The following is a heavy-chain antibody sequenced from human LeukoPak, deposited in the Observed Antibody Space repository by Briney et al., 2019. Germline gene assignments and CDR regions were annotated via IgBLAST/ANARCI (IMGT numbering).Heavy chain of an antibody. J-gene: IGHJ6*04. V-gene: IGHV3-7*01. CDR1: GFTFSSYW. CDR3: AELGITLIGGV. CDR2: IKQDGSEK. D-gene: IGHD3-10*02. Sequence: GGSLRLSCAASGFTFSSYWMTWVRQAPGKGLEWVANIKQDGSEKYYVNSVKGRFTISRDNAKNSLYLQMNSLRAEDTAVYYCAELGITLIGGVWGKGTTVTISS.